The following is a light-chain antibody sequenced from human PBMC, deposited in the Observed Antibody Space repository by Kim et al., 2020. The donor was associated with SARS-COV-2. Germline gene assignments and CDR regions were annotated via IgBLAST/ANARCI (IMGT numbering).Light chain of an antibody. CDR2: AAS. CDR1: QSISSY. V-gene: IGKV1-39*01. Sequence: ASVGDRVTITCRASQSISSYLSWYHQKPGKAPKLLIYAASSLQSGVPSRFSGSGSGTDFTLTISSLQPEDFATYYCQQSYSSPRTFGQGTKVDIK. CDR3: QQSYSSPRT. J-gene: IGKJ1*01.